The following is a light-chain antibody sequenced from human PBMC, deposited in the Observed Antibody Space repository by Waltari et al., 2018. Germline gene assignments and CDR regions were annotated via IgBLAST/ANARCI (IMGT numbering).Light chain of an antibody. CDR1: QSISNY. Sequence: DIQMTQSPSSLSASVGARVNITCRASQSISNYLNWYQQRPGKAPKVLIYAASTLQSGVPSRFSGSGSGTDFTLTINSLQPEDFASYYCQQSYSTLVTFGGGTKVEIK. CDR3: QQSYSTLVT. CDR2: AAS. J-gene: IGKJ4*01. V-gene: IGKV1-39*01.